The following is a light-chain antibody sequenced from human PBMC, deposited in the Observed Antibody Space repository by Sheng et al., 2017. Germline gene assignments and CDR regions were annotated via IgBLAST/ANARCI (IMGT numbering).Light chain of an antibody. Sequence: DIQLNQSPSSLSASVGDRVSITCHASQGVSTYLNWYQQKPGKAPKLLIYDTSTLEPGVSSRFSGSGSGTDFTLTISGLQPADFATYYCQQYHSLPPTFGGGTKVEIK. CDR1: QGVSTY. J-gene: IGKJ4*01. V-gene: IGKV1-33*01. CDR3: QQYHSLPPT. CDR2: DTS.